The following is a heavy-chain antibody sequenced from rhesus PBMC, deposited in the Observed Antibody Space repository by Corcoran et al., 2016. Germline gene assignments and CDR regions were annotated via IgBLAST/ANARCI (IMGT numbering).Heavy chain of an antibody. Sequence: QLQLQESGPGLVKPSETLSVTCAVSGGSISSSYWSWIRQAPGKGLEWNGFIYSSGSSTNYNPDLKSPFTQSVDTSKNQLALKLSSVTTADTAVYYCARASGYSSSYTFDYWGQGVLVTVSS. J-gene: IGHJ4*01. D-gene: IGHD6-43*01. V-gene: IGHV4-169*01. CDR2: IYSSGSST. CDR3: ARASGYSSSYTFDY. CDR1: GGSISSSY.